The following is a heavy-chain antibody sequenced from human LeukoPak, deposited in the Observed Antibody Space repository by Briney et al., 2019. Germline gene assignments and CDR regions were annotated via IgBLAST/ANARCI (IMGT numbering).Heavy chain of an antibody. V-gene: IGHV3-30*18. CDR1: GFTFGSYG. J-gene: IGHJ3*02. D-gene: IGHD6-13*01. Sequence: GRSLRLSCAASGFTFGSYGMHWVRQAPGKGLEWVAVISYDGSNKYYADSVKGRFTISRDNSKNTLYLQMNSLRAEDTAVYYCAKDEGGYSSSWYRFGAFDIWGQGTMVTVSS. CDR2: ISYDGSNK. CDR3: AKDEGGYSSSWYRFGAFDI.